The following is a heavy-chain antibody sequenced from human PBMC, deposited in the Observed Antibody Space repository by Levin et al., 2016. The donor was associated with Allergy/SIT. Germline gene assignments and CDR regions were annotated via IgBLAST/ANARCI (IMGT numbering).Heavy chain of an antibody. CDR1: GFTFSSYA. Sequence: GGSLRLSCAASGFTFSSYAMSWVRQAPGKGLEWVSAISGSGGSTYYADSVKGRFTISRDNSKNTLYLQMNSLRAEDTAVYYCAKAICGGDCYSVPDAFDIWGQGTMVTVSS. D-gene: IGHD2-21*02. CDR3: AKAICGGDCYSVPDAFDI. CDR2: ISGSGGST. V-gene: IGHV3-23*01. J-gene: IGHJ3*02.